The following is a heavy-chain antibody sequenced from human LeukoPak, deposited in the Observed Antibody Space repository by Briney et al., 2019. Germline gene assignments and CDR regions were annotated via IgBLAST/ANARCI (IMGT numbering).Heavy chain of an antibody. CDR3: ARFYYDSSGYYGDAFDI. CDR2: ISSSSSYI. CDR1: GFTFSSYG. J-gene: IGHJ3*02. D-gene: IGHD3-22*01. V-gene: IGHV3-21*01. Sequence: GGSLRLSCAASGFTFSSYGMNWVRQAPGKGLEWVSSISSSSSYIYYADSVKGRFTISRDNAKNSLYLQMNSLRAENTAVYYCARFYYDSSGYYGDAFDIWGQGTMVTVSS.